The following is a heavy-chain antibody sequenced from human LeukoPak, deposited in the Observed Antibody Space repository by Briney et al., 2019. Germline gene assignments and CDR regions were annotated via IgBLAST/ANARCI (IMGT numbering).Heavy chain of an antibody. CDR2: IWYDGSNK. Sequence: GGSLRLSCAASGFTFSSCGMHWVRQAPGKGLEWVAVIWYDGSNKYYADSVKGRFTISRDNSKNTLYLQMNSLIAEDTAVYYCAKDRLWFGELSGNWFDPWGQGTLVTVSS. CDR1: GFTFSSCG. D-gene: IGHD3-10*01. V-gene: IGHV3-33*06. J-gene: IGHJ5*02. CDR3: AKDRLWFGELSGNWFDP.